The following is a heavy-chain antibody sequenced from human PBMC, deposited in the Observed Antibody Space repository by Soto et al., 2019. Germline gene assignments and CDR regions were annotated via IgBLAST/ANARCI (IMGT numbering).Heavy chain of an antibody. J-gene: IGHJ6*02. CDR1: GYTFTSYA. CDR3: ARKVAFGEVIVYYYYGMDV. Sequence: ASVKVSCKASGYTFTSYAMHWVRQAPGQRLEWMGWINAGNGNTKYSQKFQGRVTITRDTSASTAYMELSSLRSEDTAVYYCARKVAFGEVIVYYYYGMDVWGQGTTVTVSS. CDR2: INAGNGNT. V-gene: IGHV1-3*01. D-gene: IGHD3-16*02.